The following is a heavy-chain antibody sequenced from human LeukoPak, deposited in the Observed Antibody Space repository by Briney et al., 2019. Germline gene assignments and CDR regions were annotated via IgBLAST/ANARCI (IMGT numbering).Heavy chain of an antibody. CDR1: GGTFSSYT. Sequence: GSSVKVSCKASGGTFSSYTVSWVRQAPGQGLEWMGRIIPILGIANYAQKFQGRVTITADKSTSTAYMELSSLRSEDTAVYYCAAHYYDSSGHNPIDAFDIWGQGTKVTVSS. CDR2: IIPILGIA. J-gene: IGHJ3*02. V-gene: IGHV1-69*02. CDR3: AAHYYDSSGHNPIDAFDI. D-gene: IGHD3-22*01.